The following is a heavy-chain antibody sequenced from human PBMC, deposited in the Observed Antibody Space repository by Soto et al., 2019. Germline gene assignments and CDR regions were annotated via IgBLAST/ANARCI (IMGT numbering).Heavy chain of an antibody. Sequence: GGSLRLSCAASGFTFSNAWMSWVRQAPGKGLEWVGRIKSKTDGGTTDYAAPVKGRFTISRDDSKNTLYLQMNSLKTEDTAVYYCTTNIVVVPAAMRLAAARVDYWGQGTLVTVSS. V-gene: IGHV3-15*01. CDR2: IKSKTDGGTT. D-gene: IGHD2-2*01. CDR1: GFTFSNAW. CDR3: TTNIVVVPAAMRLAAARVDY. J-gene: IGHJ4*02.